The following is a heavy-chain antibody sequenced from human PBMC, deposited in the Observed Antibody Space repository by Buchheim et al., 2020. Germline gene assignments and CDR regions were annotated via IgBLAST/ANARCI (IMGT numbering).Heavy chain of an antibody. V-gene: IGHV3-23*01. CDR3: AKDVARLGYCSSTSCYERAFDI. D-gene: IGHD2-2*01. CDR2: ISGSGGSK. J-gene: IGHJ3*02. Sequence: EVQLLESGGGLVQPGGSLRLSCAASGFTFSSYAMSWVRQAPGKGLEWVSAISGSGGSKYYADSVKGRFTISRDNSKNTLYLQMNSLRAEDTAVYYCAKDVARLGYCSSTSCYERAFDIWGQGT. CDR1: GFTFSSYA.